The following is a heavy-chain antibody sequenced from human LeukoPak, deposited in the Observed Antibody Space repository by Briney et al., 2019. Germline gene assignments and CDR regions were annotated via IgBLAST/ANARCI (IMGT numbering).Heavy chain of an antibody. CDR2: VYYSGST. D-gene: IGHD3-3*01. Sequence: SETLSLTCTVSGYSISSGYYWGWIRQPPGKGLEWIGSVYYSGSTYYNPSLKSRVTISVDTSKNQFSLKLSSVTAADTAVYYCAGSGYYYFDYWGQGTLVTVSS. CDR3: AGSGYYYFDY. J-gene: IGHJ4*02. CDR1: GYSISSGYY. V-gene: IGHV4-38-2*02.